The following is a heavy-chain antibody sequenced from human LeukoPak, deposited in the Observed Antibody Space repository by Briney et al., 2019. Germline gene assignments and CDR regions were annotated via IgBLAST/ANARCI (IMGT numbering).Heavy chain of an antibody. CDR2: IYQSGST. J-gene: IGHJ4*02. Sequence: SETLSLTCSVSGYSISSGYYWGWIRQPPGKGLEWIGSIYQSGSTYYNPSLKSRVTISVDTSKNQFSLKLSSVTAADTAVYYCANQQRGDWGQGTLVTVSS. CDR1: GYSISSGYY. V-gene: IGHV4-38-2*02. D-gene: IGHD6-13*01. CDR3: ANQQRGD.